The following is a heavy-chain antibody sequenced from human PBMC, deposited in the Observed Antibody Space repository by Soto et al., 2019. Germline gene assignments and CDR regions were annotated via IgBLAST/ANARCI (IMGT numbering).Heavy chain of an antibody. CDR1: EYTFTDYY. D-gene: IGHD6-13*01. J-gene: IGHJ5*01. Sequence: QVQLVQSGAEVKKPGASVKLSCKSSEYTFTDYYIHWVRQAPGQGLEWMGLITPSGGSTSYAQKFPGSVAVTRGTSTSAVYMELSSLRSEDTAVYYCATAAYSTSWYDFWGQGTLVTVSS. CDR2: ITPSGGST. V-gene: IGHV1-46*01. CDR3: ATAAYSTSWYDF.